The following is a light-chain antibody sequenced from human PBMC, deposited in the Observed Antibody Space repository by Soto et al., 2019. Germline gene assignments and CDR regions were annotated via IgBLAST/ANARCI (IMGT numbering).Light chain of an antibody. CDR1: QSVSSY. J-gene: IGKJ4*01. CDR2: DAS. CDR3: QQRSNWPPGLT. Sequence: EIVLTPSPATLSLSPGERATLSCRASQSVSSYLAWYQQKPGQAPRLLIYDASNRATGIPARFSGSGSGTDFTLTISSLEPEDFAVYYCQQRSNWPPGLTFGGGTKVDI. V-gene: IGKV3-11*01.